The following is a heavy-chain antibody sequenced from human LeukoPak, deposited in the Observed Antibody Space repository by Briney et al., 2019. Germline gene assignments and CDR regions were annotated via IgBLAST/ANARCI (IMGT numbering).Heavy chain of an antibody. CDR1: GYTFTSYY. CDR3: AAGLVGATDLDY. Sequence: ASVKVSCKTSGYTFTSYYMHWVRQAPGQGLEWMGIINPSGGITIYAQKFQGRVTMTRDMSTSTVYMELSSLRSEDTAVYYCAAGLVGATDLDYWGQGTLVTVSS. CDR2: INPSGGIT. D-gene: IGHD1-26*01. J-gene: IGHJ4*02. V-gene: IGHV1-46*01.